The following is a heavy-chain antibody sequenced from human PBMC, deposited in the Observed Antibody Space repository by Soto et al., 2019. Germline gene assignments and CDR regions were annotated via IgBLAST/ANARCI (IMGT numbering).Heavy chain of an antibody. Sequence: GGSRRLSCVASRFTFSRYDITWVRQAPGKGLDWVSCISSTGTYTHYANSVKGRFTITRDNAENSLYLQMNSLRVEDTAVYYRTNSHDYRMDVRGQRTTVIISS. CDR1: RFTFSRYD. D-gene: IGHD2-15*01. CDR3: TNSHDYRMDV. J-gene: IGHJ6*02. CDR2: ISSTGTYT. V-gene: IGHV3-21*01.